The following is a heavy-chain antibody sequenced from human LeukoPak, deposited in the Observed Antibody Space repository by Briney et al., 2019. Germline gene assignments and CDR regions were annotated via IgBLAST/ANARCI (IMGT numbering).Heavy chain of an antibody. CDR3: ARQMTPHGNFDY. V-gene: IGHV3-13*01. CDR1: GFTFSAHA. Sequence: GGSLRLSCAASGFTFSAHAMHWVRHPTGKGLEWVSAIGTGGDTFYPGSVKGRFTISRENVKNSLYLQMNSLRAEDTAVYYCARQMTPHGNFDYWGQGTLVTVSS. D-gene: IGHD1-26*01. CDR2: IGTGGDT. J-gene: IGHJ4*02.